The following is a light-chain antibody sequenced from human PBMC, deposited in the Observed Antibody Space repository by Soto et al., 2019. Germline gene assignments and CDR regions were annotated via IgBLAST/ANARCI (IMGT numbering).Light chain of an antibody. CDR3: QQRSNWPLT. V-gene: IGKV3-11*01. CDR2: DAS. CDR1: QSVSSY. Sequence: IVLTQSPATLSLSPGERATLSCRASQSVSSYLAWYKQKPGQAPRLLIYDASNRATGIPARFSGSGSGTEFTLTISSLEPEDFEVYYCQQRSNWPLTFGGGTKVDI. J-gene: IGKJ4*01.